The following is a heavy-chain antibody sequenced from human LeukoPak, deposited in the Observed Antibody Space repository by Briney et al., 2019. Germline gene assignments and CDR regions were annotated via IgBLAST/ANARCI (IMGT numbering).Heavy chain of an antibody. CDR2: INLNSGAT. J-gene: IGHJ5*02. CDR1: GYTFTGYY. CDR3: ARGRFGEWDNWFDP. V-gene: IGHV1-2*02. Sequence: ASVKVSCKASGYTFTGYYIHWVRQAPGQGLEWMAWINLNSGATNYAQKFQGRVTMTRDTSISTAYMELSRLTSDDTAVYFCARGRFGEWDNWFDPWGQGTLVTVSS. D-gene: IGHD3-10*01.